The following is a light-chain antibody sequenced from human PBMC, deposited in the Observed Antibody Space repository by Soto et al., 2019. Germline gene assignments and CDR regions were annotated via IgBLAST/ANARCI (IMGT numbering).Light chain of an antibody. CDR3: SSYSSSGTLVV. J-gene: IGLJ2*01. V-gene: IGLV2-14*01. CDR1: SSDLGDYDY. CDR2: EVS. Sequence: QSALTQPASVSGCPGQSITISCTGTSSDLGDYDYVSWYRHHPGKAPQLMLYEVSNRPSGVSNRFSGSKSGTTASLTISGLQPEDEADYYCSSYSSSGTLVVFGGGTKLTVL.